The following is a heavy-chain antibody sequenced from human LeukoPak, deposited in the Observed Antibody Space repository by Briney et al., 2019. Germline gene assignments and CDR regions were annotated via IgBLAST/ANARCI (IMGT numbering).Heavy chain of an antibody. D-gene: IGHD5-12*01. Sequence: ASVKVSCKSSGYTFTTYGITWVRQAPGQGLEWMGWISTDNGDTNYAQKLQGRVTMTTDTSTSTAYMELRSLRSDDTAVYYCARDGLPLYYYYYGMDVWGQGTTVTVSS. CDR3: ARDGLPLYYYYYGMDV. CDR2: ISTDNGDT. CDR1: GYTFTTYG. V-gene: IGHV1-18*01. J-gene: IGHJ6*02.